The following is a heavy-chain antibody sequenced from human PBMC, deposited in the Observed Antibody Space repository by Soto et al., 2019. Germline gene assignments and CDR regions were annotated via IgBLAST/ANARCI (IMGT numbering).Heavy chain of an antibody. J-gene: IGHJ6*02. V-gene: IGHV4-4*02. Sequence: SETLSLTCAVSGGSISSSNWWSWVRQPPGKGLEWIGEIYHSGSTNYNPSLKSRVTISVDKSKNRFSLKLSSVTAADTAVYYCAKDPYSSSWYQSSWLIGYGMDVWGQGTTVTVSS. CDR2: IYHSGST. D-gene: IGHD6-13*01. CDR1: GGSISSSNW. CDR3: AKDPYSSSWYQSSWLIGYGMDV.